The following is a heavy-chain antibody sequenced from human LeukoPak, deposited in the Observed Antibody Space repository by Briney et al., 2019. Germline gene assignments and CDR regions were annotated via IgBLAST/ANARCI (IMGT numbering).Heavy chain of an antibody. CDR1: GASISNGAYY. J-gene: IGHJ6*03. CDR2: IYTSGST. V-gene: IGHV4-61*02. CDR3: ARAVGSFRYYYMDV. D-gene: IGHD2-15*01. Sequence: PSQTLSLTCTVSGASISNGAYYWSWIRQPAGKGLEWIGRIYTSGSTNYNPSLKSRVTISVDTSKNQFSLKLSSVTAADTAVYYCARAVGSFRYYYMDVWGKGTTVTVSS.